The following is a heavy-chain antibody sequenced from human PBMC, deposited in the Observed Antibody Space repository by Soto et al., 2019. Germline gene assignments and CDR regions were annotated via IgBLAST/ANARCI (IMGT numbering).Heavy chain of an antibody. D-gene: IGHD2-2*01. Sequence: SEPMSLTCTVSGGSISSYYWSWIRQPPGKGLKWIGYIYYSGSTNYNPSLKSRVTISVDTSKNQFSLKLSSVTAADTAVYYCAREVSYPTRDYYYYYGSDVWGKGTTVTVTS. CDR2: IYYSGST. CDR3: AREVSYPTRDYYYYYGSDV. CDR1: GGSISSYY. V-gene: IGHV4-59*01. J-gene: IGHJ6*04.